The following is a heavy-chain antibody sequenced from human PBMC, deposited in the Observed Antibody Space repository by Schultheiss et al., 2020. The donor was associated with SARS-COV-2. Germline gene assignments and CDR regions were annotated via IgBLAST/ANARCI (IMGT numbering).Heavy chain of an antibody. CDR2: ISYDGSNK. D-gene: IGHD5-18*01. CDR3: ARGVDTAMVWYFDL. V-gene: IGHV3-30-3*01. J-gene: IGHJ2*01. CDR1: GFTFSSYE. Sequence: GGSLRLSCAASGFTFSSYEMNWVRQAPGKGLEWVAVISYDGSNKYYADSVKGRFTISRDNSKNTLYLQMNSLRAEDTAVYYCARGVDTAMVWYFDLWGRGTLVTVSS.